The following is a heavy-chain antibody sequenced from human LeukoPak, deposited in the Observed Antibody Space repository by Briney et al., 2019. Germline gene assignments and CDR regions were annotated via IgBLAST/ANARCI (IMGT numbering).Heavy chain of an antibody. CDR2: INHSGST. V-gene: IGHV4-34*01. CDR1: GGSFSGYY. D-gene: IGHD1-26*01. Sequence: PETLSLSCAVYGGSFSGYYWSWIRQTPGKGLEWIGEINHSGSTNYNPSLKRRVTISVDTYKNQSSLKLSSVTAADTAVYYYARASGWELRIKGYFDYWGQGTLVIVSS. CDR3: ARASGWELRIKGYFDY. J-gene: IGHJ4*02.